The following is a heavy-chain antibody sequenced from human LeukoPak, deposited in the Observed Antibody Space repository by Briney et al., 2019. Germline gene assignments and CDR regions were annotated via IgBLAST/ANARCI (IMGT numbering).Heavy chain of an antibody. D-gene: IGHD2-15*01. V-gene: IGHV1-69*01. Sequence: SVKVSCKASGGTFSSYAISWVRQAPGQGLEWMGGIIPIFGTANYAQKFQGRVTITADESTGTAYMELSSLRSEDTAVYYCARGPPDCSGGSCYILWGQGTLVTVSS. CDR1: GGTFSSYA. CDR2: IIPIFGTA. CDR3: ARGPPDCSGGSCYIL. J-gene: IGHJ4*02.